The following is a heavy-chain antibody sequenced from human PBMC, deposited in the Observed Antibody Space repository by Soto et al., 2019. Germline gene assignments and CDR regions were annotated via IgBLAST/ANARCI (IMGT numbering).Heavy chain of an antibody. J-gene: IGHJ4*02. V-gene: IGHV4-59*04. Sequence: PSETLSLTCTVSGGSISSYYWSWIRQPPGKGLEWIGYIYYSGRTHNNPALKSRVTMSVDTYTSQFSLKMNAVTAADTAVYYCTRHEGGAAADRPLDYWGQGTLVTVSS. CDR2: IYYSGRT. CDR3: TRHEGGAAADRPLDY. CDR1: GGSISSYY. D-gene: IGHD6-13*01.